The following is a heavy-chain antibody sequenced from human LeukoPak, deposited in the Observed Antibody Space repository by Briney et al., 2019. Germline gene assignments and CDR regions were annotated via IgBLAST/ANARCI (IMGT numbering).Heavy chain of an antibody. D-gene: IGHD1-26*01. CDR1: GGSVSSYF. Sequence: SETLSLTCAVSGGSVSSYFWSWIRQPPGKGLEWIGYMYYSGSTNYNPSLKSRVTISIETSKNQFSLQLSSVTAADTAVYYCARLDNGRGAFDYWGQGTLVTVSS. J-gene: IGHJ4*02. V-gene: IGHV4-59*02. CDR3: ARLDNGRGAFDY. CDR2: MYYSGST.